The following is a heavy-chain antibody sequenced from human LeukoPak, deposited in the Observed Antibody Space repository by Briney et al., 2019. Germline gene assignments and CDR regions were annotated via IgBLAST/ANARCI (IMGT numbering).Heavy chain of an antibody. CDR1: GYTFTSYD. D-gene: IGHD1-26*01. CDR3: AREGDQGRYYFDY. Sequence: ASVKVSCKASGYTFTSYDLNWVRQATGQGLEWLGWMNPNSGNTGYAQKFQGRVTITRNTSISTAYMELSSLRSEDTAVYYCAREGDQGRYYFDYWGQGTLVTVSS. J-gene: IGHJ4*02. V-gene: IGHV1-8*01. CDR2: MNPNSGNT.